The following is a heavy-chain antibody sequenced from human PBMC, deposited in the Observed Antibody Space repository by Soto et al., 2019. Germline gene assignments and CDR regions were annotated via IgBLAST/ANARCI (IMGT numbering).Heavy chain of an antibody. CDR1: GFTFSYYP. V-gene: IGHV3-21*06. CDR3: AREGVHNYTEYYFDY. Sequence: GSLRLSCAASGFTFSYYPLHWVRRAPGKGLEWVSSISGVRDYIRYADSVKGRFAISRDNAKTSLYLQMNSLTAEDTAVYYCAREGVHNYTEYYFDYWGQGTLVTVSS. J-gene: IGHJ4*02. CDR2: ISGVRDYI. D-gene: IGHD3-10*01.